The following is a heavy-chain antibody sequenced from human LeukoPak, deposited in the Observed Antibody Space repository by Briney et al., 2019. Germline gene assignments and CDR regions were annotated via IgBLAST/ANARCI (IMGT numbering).Heavy chain of an antibody. V-gene: IGHV4-61*01. CDR2: IYYSGST. CDR1: GGSVSSGSYY. CDR3: ARDQGNSYGGGGHIDY. D-gene: IGHD5-18*01. Sequence: SETLSLTCTVSGGSVSSGSYYWGWIRQPPGTGLEWIGYIYYSGSTNYNPSLKSRVTISVDTSKNQFSLKLSSVTAADTAVYYCARDQGNSYGGGGHIDYWGQGTLVTVSS. J-gene: IGHJ4*02.